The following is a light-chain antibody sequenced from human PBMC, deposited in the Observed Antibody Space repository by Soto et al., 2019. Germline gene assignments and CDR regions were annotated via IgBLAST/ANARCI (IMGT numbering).Light chain of an antibody. CDR1: KNLLTY. CDR2: DAS. J-gene: IGKJ2*01. CDR3: QQYTSDLYT. Sequence: DIQLTQFPSTLSASVGGTVTITCRASKNLLTYLAWYQQKPGRAPKLLIHDASTLETGVPSRFSGSGSGTEFSLTINSLQPEDFATYHCQQYTSDLYTFGQWTRLQ. V-gene: IGKV1-5*01.